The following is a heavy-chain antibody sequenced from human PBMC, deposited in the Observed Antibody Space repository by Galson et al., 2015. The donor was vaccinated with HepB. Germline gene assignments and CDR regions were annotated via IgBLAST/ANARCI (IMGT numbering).Heavy chain of an antibody. J-gene: IGHJ4*02. Sequence: SLRLSCAASGFTFSSYAMSWVRQAPGKGLEWVSAISGSGGSTYYADSVKGRFTISRDNSKNTLYLQMNSLRAEDTAVYYCAKDLLWTVTTTDYWGQGTLVTVSS. CDR3: AKDLLWTVTTTDY. V-gene: IGHV3-23*01. CDR1: GFTFSSYA. CDR2: ISGSGGST. D-gene: IGHD4-17*01.